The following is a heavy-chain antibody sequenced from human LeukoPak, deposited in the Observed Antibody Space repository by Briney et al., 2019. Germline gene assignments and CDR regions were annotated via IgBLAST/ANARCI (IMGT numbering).Heavy chain of an antibody. J-gene: IGHJ3*02. Sequence: SVKVSCKASGGTFSSYAISWVRQAPGQGLEWMGGIIPIFGTANYAQKFQGRVTITTDESTSTAYMELSSLRSEDTAVYYCARGTTVTTADAFDIWGQGTMVTVSS. CDR3: ARGTTVTTADAFDI. D-gene: IGHD4-17*01. CDR2: IIPIFGTA. V-gene: IGHV1-69*05. CDR1: GGTFSSYA.